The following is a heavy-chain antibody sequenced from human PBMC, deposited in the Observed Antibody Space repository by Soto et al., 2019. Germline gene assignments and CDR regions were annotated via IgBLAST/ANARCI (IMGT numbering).Heavy chain of an antibody. CDR1: GFSLSTSGVG. CDR2: IYCDDDK. J-gene: IGHJ4*02. CDR3: AHSPIPNWGSRGAFDY. Sequence: QITLKESGPTLVKPTQTLTLTFTFSGFSLSTSGVGVGWIRQPPGKALEWLALIYCDDDKRYSPSRKIRLTITEDTFKNQVVLTMSHMDTVDTATYYCAHSPIPNWGSRGAFDYWGQGTLVTVSS. V-gene: IGHV2-5*02. D-gene: IGHD7-27*01.